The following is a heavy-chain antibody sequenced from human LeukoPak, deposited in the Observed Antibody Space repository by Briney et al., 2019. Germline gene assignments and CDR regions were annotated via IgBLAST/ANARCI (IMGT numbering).Heavy chain of an antibody. CDR2: ICSSGST. V-gene: IGHV4-4*07. CDR3: AREVRSSGYSLDY. D-gene: IGHD3-22*01. J-gene: IGHJ4*02. Sequence: PSETLSLTCTVSGGSISSYYWSWIRQPAGKGLEWIGRICSSGSTNYNPSLKSRVTMSVDTSKNQFSLKLRSVTAADTAVYYCAREVRSSGYSLDYWGQGTLVTVSS. CDR1: GGSISSYY.